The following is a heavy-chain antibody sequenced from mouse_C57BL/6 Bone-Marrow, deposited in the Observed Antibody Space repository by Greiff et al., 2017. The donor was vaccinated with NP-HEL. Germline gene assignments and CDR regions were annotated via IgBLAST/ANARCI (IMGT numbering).Heavy chain of an antibody. CDR3: TRDYSWFAY. CDR2: IDPETGGT. J-gene: IGHJ3*01. D-gene: IGHD1-1*01. V-gene: IGHV1-15*01. CDR1: GYTFTDYE. Sequence: VQLQQSGAELVRPGASVTLSCKASGYTFTDYEMHWVKQTPVHGLEWIGAIDPETGGTAYNQKFKGKAILTADKSSSTAYMELRSLTSEDSAVYYCTRDYSWFAYWGQGLWSLSLQ.